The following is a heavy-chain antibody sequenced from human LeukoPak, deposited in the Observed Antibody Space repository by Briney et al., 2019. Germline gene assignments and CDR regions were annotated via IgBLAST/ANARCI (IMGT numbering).Heavy chain of an antibody. D-gene: IGHD3-22*01. V-gene: IGHV3-11*04. J-gene: IGHJ4*02. CDR3: ARGDLYDSSGYTY. CDR1: GFSFSDHY. CDR2: ISSSSSTI. Sequence: GGSLRLSCAGSGFSFSDHYMDWVRQTPGKGLEWVSYISSSSSTIYYADSVKGRFTISRDNAKNSLYLQMNSLRAEDTAVYYCARGDLYDSSGYTYWGQGTLVTVSS.